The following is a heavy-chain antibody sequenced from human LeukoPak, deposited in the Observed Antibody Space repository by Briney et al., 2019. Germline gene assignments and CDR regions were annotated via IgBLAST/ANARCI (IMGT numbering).Heavy chain of an antibody. CDR1: GFIFSNYN. Sequence: PGGSLRLSCAASGFIFSNYNMNWVRQAPGKGLEWVSSISSGSSYIHYADSVKGRFTISRDNAKNSLYLQMNSLRAEDTAVYNCAGIRGPTWGQGTLVTVSS. CDR2: ISSGSSYI. CDR3: AGIRGPT. J-gene: IGHJ4*02. V-gene: IGHV3-21*01.